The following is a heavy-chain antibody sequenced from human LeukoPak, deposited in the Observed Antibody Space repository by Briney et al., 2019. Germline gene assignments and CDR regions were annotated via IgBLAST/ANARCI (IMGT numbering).Heavy chain of an antibody. Sequence: GGSLRLSCAAPGFTFSNYWMHWVRQAPGKGLVWVSRINTDGSSTNYADSVKGRFTISRDNAKNTLYLQMNSLRGEDTAVYYCASTTMAIPGDYWGQGTLVTVSS. CDR3: ASTTMAIPGDY. CDR2: INTDGSST. CDR1: GFTFSNYW. D-gene: IGHD5-18*01. J-gene: IGHJ4*02. V-gene: IGHV3-74*01.